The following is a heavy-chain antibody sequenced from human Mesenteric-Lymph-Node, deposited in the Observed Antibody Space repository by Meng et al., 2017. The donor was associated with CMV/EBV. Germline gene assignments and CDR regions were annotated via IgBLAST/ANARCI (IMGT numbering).Heavy chain of an antibody. D-gene: IGHD4-11*01. CDR1: GGSLSPYY. CDR2: IYYSVNT. V-gene: IGHV4-59*12. J-gene: IGHJ4*02. Sequence: SETLSLTCTVSGGSLSPYYWSWIRLSPGKGLEWIGFIYYSVNTNYTKYNPSLKSRVTISVDTSKNQFSLKLTSVTAADTAVYYCARLTSSWGTVIKKGIHYFDYWGQGTLVTVSS. CDR3: ARLTSSWGTVIKKGIHYFDY.